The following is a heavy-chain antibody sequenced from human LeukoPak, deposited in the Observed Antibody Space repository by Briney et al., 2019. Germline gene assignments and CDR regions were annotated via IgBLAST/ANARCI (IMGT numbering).Heavy chain of an antibody. Sequence: GGSLRLSCAASGFTFSRHWMSWVRQAPGKGLEWVSAISGSGGSTYYADSVKGRFTISRDNSKNTLYLQMNSLRAEDTAAYYCAKDSRIAAAGLWGQGTLVTVSS. CDR3: AKDSRIAAAGL. V-gene: IGHV3-23*01. CDR2: ISGSGGST. D-gene: IGHD6-13*01. J-gene: IGHJ4*02. CDR1: GFTFSRHW.